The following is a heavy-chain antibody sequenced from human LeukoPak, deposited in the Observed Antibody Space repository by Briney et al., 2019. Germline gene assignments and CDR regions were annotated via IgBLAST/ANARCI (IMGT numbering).Heavy chain of an antibody. CDR2: IKTDGSEK. Sequence: GGSLRLSCAVSGFTFSTYWMSWVRQAPGKGLEWVANIKTDGSEKYYVDSVKGRFTISGDNAKNSLYLQVNSLRAEDTAVYYCARDWNGSGSPNDFWGQGTLVTVSS. CDR3: ARDWNGSGSPNDF. D-gene: IGHD3-10*01. CDR1: GFTFSTYW. J-gene: IGHJ4*02. V-gene: IGHV3-7*01.